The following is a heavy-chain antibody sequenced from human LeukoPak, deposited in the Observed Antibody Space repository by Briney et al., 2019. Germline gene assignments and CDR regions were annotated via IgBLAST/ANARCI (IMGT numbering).Heavy chain of an antibody. CDR2: FYTSGST. V-gene: IGHV4-4*07. D-gene: IGHD6-25*01. J-gene: IGHJ4*02. Sequence: SETLSLTCTVSGGSISSYYWSWIRQPAGKGLEWIGRFYTSGSTHYNPPLKSRVTMSTDTSKNQFSLKLSSVTAADTAVYYCARDARLHYYFDYWGQGTLVTVSS. CDR3: ARDARLHYYFDY. CDR1: GGSISSYY.